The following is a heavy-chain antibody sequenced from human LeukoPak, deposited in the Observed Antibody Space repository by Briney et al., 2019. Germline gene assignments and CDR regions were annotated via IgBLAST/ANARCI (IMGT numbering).Heavy chain of an antibody. V-gene: IGHV1-69*13. CDR3: ARDRPYCSSTSCRPSPFDY. Sequence: SVKVSCKASGGTFSSHAISWVRQAPGQGLEWMGGIIPIFGQANYAQKFQGRVTITADESTSTAYMELSSLRSEDTAVYYCARDRPYCSSTSCRPSPFDYWGQGTLVTVSS. CDR2: IIPIFGQA. CDR1: GGTFSSHA. D-gene: IGHD2-2*01. J-gene: IGHJ4*02.